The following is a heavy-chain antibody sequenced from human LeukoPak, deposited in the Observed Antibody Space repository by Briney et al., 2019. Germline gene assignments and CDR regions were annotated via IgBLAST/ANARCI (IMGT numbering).Heavy chain of an antibody. J-gene: IGHJ4*02. CDR2: IYYSGST. CDR1: GASLNRGDYF. V-gene: IGHV4-30-4*01. D-gene: IGHD6-6*01. Sequence: SQTLSLTCTVSGASLNRGDYFWSWLRQPPGKGLEGIGYIYYSGSTYYNPSLKSRITISVDMFKNQFSLKLNSVTAADTAVYYCALWGIAARRGLDFWGQGTLVTVSS. CDR3: ALWGIAARRGLDF.